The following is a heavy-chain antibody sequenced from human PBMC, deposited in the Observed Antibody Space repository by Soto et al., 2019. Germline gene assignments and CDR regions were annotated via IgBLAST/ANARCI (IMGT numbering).Heavy chain of an antibody. CDR2: ISGSGGST. J-gene: IGHJ3*02. CDR3: ANGVYCSGWYRKNDPFNI. Sequence: GGSLRLSCAASGFTFSSYAMSWVRQAPGKGLEWVSAISGSGGSTYYADSVKGRFTISRDNSKNTLYLQMNSLRAEDTAVYYCANGVYCSGWYRKNDPFNIWGQGKRVTVSS. D-gene: IGHD6-13*01. V-gene: IGHV3-23*01. CDR1: GFTFSSYA.